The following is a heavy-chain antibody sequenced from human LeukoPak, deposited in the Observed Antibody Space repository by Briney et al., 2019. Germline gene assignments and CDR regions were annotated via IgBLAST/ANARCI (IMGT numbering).Heavy chain of an antibody. CDR2: ISWNSGSI. CDR3: AKDIIAAAGYGSFDY. V-gene: IGHV3-9*03. Sequence: PGGSLRLSCAASGFTFYDYAMHWVRQAPGKGLEWVSGISWNSGSIGYADSVKGRFTISRDNAKNSLYLQMNSLRAEDMALYYCAKDIIAAAGYGSFDYWGQGTLVTVSS. J-gene: IGHJ4*02. D-gene: IGHD6-13*01. CDR1: GFTFYDYA.